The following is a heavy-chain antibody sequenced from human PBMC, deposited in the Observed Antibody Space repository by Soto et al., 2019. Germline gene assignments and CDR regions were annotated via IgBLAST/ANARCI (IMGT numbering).Heavy chain of an antibody. CDR1: GYTFTSYY. Sequence: ASVKVSCKASGYTFTSYYMHWVRQAPGQGLEWMGIINPSGGSTSYAQKFQGRVTMTRDTSTSTVYMELSSLRSEDTAVYYCARDQEGHSSSWYRRFRLDPSGQGSLVTVSS. CDR3: ARDQEGHSSSWYRRFRLDP. D-gene: IGHD6-13*01. CDR2: INPSGGST. V-gene: IGHV1-46*01. J-gene: IGHJ5*02.